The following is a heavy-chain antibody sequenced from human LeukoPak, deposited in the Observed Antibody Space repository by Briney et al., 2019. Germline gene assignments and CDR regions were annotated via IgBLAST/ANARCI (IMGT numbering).Heavy chain of an antibody. Sequence: LETLSLTCAVYGGSSTGEYWSSVREPPRQRLEWLGEIHHSGSTNQNPSLKGRVPIAVDTHKHQFSRKLSSVTAEDTAVYYCARPHADYWGQGTLVPVSS. V-gene: IGHV4-34*01. CDR3: ARPHADY. J-gene: IGHJ4*02. CDR2: IHHSGST. CDR1: GGSSTGEY.